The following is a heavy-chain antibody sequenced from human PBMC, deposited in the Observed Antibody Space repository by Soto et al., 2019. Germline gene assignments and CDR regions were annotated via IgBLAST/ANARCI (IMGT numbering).Heavy chain of an antibody. J-gene: IGHJ4*02. CDR3: ARGRGWYDILTGYSTFDY. Sequence: ASVKVSCKASGDTFTSYDINWVRQATGQGLEWMGWMNPNSGNTGYAQKFQGRVTMTRNTSISTAYMELSSLRSEDTAVYYCARGRGWYDILTGYSTFDYWGQGTLVTVSS. D-gene: IGHD3-9*01. V-gene: IGHV1-8*01. CDR1: GDTFTSYD. CDR2: MNPNSGNT.